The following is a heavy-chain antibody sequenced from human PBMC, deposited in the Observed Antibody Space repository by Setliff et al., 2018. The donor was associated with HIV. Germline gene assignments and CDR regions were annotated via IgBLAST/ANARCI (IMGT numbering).Heavy chain of an antibody. CDR2: ISSSSSYT. V-gene: IGHV3-11*05. Sequence: PGGSLRLSCAASGLTFSSYWMSWVRQAPGKGLEWVSYISSSSSYTNYADSVKGRFTMSRDNAKKSLYLQMNSLRVEDTAVYFCARDPAFGAFDIWGQGTMVTVSS. CDR3: ARDPAFGAFDI. D-gene: IGHD3-10*01. J-gene: IGHJ3*02. CDR1: GLTFSSYW.